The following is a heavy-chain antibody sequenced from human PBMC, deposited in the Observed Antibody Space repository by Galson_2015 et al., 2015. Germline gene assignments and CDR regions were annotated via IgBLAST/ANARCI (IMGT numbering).Heavy chain of an antibody. J-gene: IGHJ4*02. V-gene: IGHV3-53*01. CDR1: GLTVSSNY. D-gene: IGHD6-13*01. Sequence: SLRLSCAASGLTVSSNYMCWVRQAPGKGLEWVSVIYSSGSTYYADSVKGRFTISRDNSKNTLYLQMNSLRDDDTALYFCARGFGSSWFHYWGRGTLVTVSS. CDR2: IYSSGST. CDR3: ARGFGSSWFHY.